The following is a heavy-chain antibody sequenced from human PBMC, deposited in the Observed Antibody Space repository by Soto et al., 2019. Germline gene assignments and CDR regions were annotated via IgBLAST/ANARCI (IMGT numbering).Heavy chain of an antibody. D-gene: IGHD3-9*01. J-gene: IGHJ4*02. V-gene: IGHV3-23*01. CDR3: ATSFRYFDN. CDR1: GFTPTTTP. Sequence: GGSLRLSCAGSGFTPTTTPLSWVRQPPGKGLEWVTTISGTASRTYYVDSVKGRFFISRDNSKNTVTLQMNNPTLDDTAVYYCATSFRYFDNWGQGTRVTVS. CDR2: ISGTASRT.